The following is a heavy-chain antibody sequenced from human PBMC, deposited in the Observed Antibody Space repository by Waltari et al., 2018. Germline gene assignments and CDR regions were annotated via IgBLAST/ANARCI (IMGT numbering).Heavy chain of an antibody. V-gene: IGHV4-4*07. CDR2: MYTRGRT. CDR3: ARVGKLEWAASYDSSGYFDY. Sequence: QVQLQESGPGLVKPSETLSLTCTVSGGSISSYYWSWIRQPAGKGMEWIGRMYTRGRTNYNPSLKSRVTMSVDTSKNQFSLKLSSVTAADTAVYYCARVGKLEWAASYDSSGYFDYGGQGTRVTVSS. CDR1: GGSISSYY. J-gene: IGHJ4*02. D-gene: IGHD3-22*01.